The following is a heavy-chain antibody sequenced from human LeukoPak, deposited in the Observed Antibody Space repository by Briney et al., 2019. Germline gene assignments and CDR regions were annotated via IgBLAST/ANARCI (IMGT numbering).Heavy chain of an antibody. CDR3: ASTTWGRVTRWYFDL. J-gene: IGHJ2*01. Sequence: SETLSLTCTVSGGSISSNSYSWGWIRQPPGKGLEWIGSIFYSGSTSYNPSLKSRVTISVDTSKSQFSLKLTSVTASDTAVYYCASTTWGRVTRWYFDLWGRGTLVTVSS. D-gene: IGHD4-17*01. CDR2: IFYSGST. CDR1: GGSISSNSYS. V-gene: IGHV4-39*01.